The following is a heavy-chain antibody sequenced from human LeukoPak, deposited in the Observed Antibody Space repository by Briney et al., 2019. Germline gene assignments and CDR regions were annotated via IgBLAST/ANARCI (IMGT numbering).Heavy chain of an antibody. CDR1: GVSFSGYY. CDR3: ARESDSSGWFEVDY. Sequence: SETLSLTCAVYGVSFSGYYWSWIRQPPGKGLEWIGEINHSGSTNYNPSLKSRVTISVDTSKNQFSLKLNSVTAADTAVYYCARESDSSGWFEVDYWGQGTLVTVSS. CDR2: INHSGST. V-gene: IGHV4-34*01. D-gene: IGHD6-19*01. J-gene: IGHJ4*02.